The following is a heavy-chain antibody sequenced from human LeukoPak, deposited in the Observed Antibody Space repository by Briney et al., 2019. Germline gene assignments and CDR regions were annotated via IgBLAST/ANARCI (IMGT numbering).Heavy chain of an antibody. CDR2: INRNGRST. V-gene: IGHV3-20*04. D-gene: IGHD4-17*01. CDR3: AREGDYQGGYSFDT. J-gene: IGHJ4*02. Sequence: GGSLRLSCAASEFTFDDYGMSWVRQAPGKGLEWVAGINRNGRSTGYADSVRGRFTISRDNAKNSLYLQMNSLRAEDTAFYFCAREGDYQGGYSFDTWCQGTLVAVSS. CDR1: EFTFDDYG.